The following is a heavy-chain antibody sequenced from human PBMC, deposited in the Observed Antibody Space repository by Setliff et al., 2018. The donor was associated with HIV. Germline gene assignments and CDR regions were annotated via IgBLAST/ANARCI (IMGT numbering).Heavy chain of an antibody. J-gene: IGHJ4*02. CDR1: GYTFTSYG. CDR3: AREGGGHSTAFDY. Sequence: ASVKVSCKASGYTFTSYGVNWVRQAPGQGLEWMGRINPNSGGTKYAQKFQGRVTMTRDTSISTAYMELSRLRSDDTAIYYCAREGGGHSTAFDYWGQGTLVTVSS. CDR2: INPNSGGT. V-gene: IGHV1-2*06. D-gene: IGHD4-17*01.